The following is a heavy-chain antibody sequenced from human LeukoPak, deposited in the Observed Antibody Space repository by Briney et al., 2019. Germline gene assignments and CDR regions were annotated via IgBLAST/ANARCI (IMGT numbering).Heavy chain of an antibody. CDR2: ISSNGGST. Sequence: GGSLRLSCAASGFTFSSYAMHWVRQAPGKGLEYVSAISSNGGSTYYANSVKGRFTISRDNSKNTLYLQMGSLRAEDMAVYYCARGGPWLYSWFDPWGQGTLVTVSS. CDR1: GFTFSSYA. J-gene: IGHJ5*02. D-gene: IGHD6-19*01. V-gene: IGHV3-64*01. CDR3: ARGGPWLYSWFDP.